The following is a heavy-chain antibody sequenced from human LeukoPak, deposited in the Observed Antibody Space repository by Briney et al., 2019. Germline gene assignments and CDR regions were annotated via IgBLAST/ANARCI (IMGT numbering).Heavy chain of an antibody. Sequence: PSETLSLTCTVSGGSISSYYWSWLRQPPGKGLEWIGYIYYSGSTNYNPSLKSRVTISVDTSKNQFSLKLSSVTAADTAVYYCARDSIAGYSLSWWGQGTLVTVSS. CDR1: GGSISSYY. V-gene: IGHV4-59*12. J-gene: IGHJ4*02. D-gene: IGHD3-9*01. CDR3: ARDSIAGYSLSW. CDR2: IYYSGST.